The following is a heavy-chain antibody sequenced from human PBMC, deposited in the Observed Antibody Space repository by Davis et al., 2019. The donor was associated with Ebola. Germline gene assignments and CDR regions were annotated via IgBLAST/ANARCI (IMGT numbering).Heavy chain of an antibody. CDR3: ARAYFSSGWYRYFQH. CDR2: INPNSGGT. CDR1: GYTFTGYY. V-gene: IGHV1-2*02. Sequence: ASVKVSCKASGYTFTGYYMHWVRQAPGQGLEWMGWINPNSGGTNYAQKFQGRVTMTRDTSISTAYMELSRLRSDDTAVYYCARAYFSSGWYRYFQHWGQGTLVTVSS. J-gene: IGHJ1*01. D-gene: IGHD6-19*01.